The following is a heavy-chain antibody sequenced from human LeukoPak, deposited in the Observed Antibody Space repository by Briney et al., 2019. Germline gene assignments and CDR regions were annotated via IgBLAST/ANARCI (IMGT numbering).Heavy chain of an antibody. Sequence: SGGSLRLSCAASGFNFEDYTMHWVRQTPGKGLEWVSLINWDGGSTYYADYVKGRFAISGDNNKNSLYLQMTSLRTEDTALYYCTKGSNTWPSLFDYWGQGTLVTVSS. CDR1: GFNFEDYT. J-gene: IGHJ4*02. D-gene: IGHD2-2*02. V-gene: IGHV3-43*01. CDR2: INWDGGST. CDR3: TKGSNTWPSLFDY.